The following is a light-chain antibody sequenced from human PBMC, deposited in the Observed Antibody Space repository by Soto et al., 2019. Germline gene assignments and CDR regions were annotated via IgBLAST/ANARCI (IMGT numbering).Light chain of an antibody. CDR1: SSNIATNY. V-gene: IGLV1-47*02. CDR3: ASWDDSLFGWV. CDR2: SNT. Sequence: QSVLTQPPSLSGTPGQGVTISCSGGSSNIATNYVYWYQLLPGTAPKLVIFSNTIRPPRVPDRFSGSKSGASASLVISGLRSEDEADYFCASWDDSLFGWVFGGGTQLNVL. J-gene: IGLJ3*02.